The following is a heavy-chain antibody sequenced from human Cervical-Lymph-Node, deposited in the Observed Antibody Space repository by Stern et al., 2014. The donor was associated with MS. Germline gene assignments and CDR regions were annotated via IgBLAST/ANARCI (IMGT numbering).Heavy chain of an antibody. CDR1: GFTFSNYN. CDR3: ARVGTEAVYFYGMDV. V-gene: IGHV3-48*01. D-gene: IGHD6-19*01. CDR2: ISSSSSVI. Sequence: VQLVESGGGLVRPGGSLRLSCVASGFTFSNYNMKWVRQTPEKGLEWVGYISSSSSVIYYADSVEGRFTISRDNAKKSLFLQMDSLRAEDTALYYCARVGTEAVYFYGMDVWGQGTTVTVSS. J-gene: IGHJ6*02.